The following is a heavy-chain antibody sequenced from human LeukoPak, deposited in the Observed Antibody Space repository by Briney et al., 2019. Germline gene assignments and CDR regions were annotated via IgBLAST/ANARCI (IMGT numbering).Heavy chain of an antibody. CDR3: ARDYYGSGSYYDMDAFDI. CDR1: GYSFTTRG. Sequence: ASVKVSCKTSGYSFTTRGITWVRQAPGQGLEWMGWINGYNGDTALAQIFQGRVTMTTDTPTSTAYMQVRSLRSDDTAVYYCARDYYGSGSYYDMDAFDIWGQGTMVTVSS. CDR2: INGYNGDT. D-gene: IGHD3-10*01. V-gene: IGHV1-18*01. J-gene: IGHJ3*02.